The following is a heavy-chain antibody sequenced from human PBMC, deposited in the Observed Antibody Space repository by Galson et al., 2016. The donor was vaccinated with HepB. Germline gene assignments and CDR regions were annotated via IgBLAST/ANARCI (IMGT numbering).Heavy chain of an antibody. CDR2: INHSGGT. V-gene: IGHV4-34*01. D-gene: IGHD3-9*01. CDR3: AFKYYDILTGYATDHYYYYGMDV. Sequence: ETLSLTCAAYRGSFSGYYWSWIRQPPGKGLEWIGEINHSGGTYYNPSLKSRVTISVDTSKNQFSLKLSSVTAADTAVYYCAFKYYDILTGYATDHYYYYGMDVWGQGNTVTVSS. CDR1: RGSFSGYY. J-gene: IGHJ6*02.